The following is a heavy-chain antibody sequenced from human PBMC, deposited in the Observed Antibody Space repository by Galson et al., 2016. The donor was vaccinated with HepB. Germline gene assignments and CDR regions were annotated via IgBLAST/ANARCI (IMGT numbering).Heavy chain of an antibody. CDR1: GFTLSSFG. V-gene: IGHV3-33*01. Sequence: SLRLSCAASGFTLSSFGMHWVRQAPGKGLEWVAVIWSDGSNKYNADSVKGRFTISRDNSKNTLYLQMNSLSVDDTAVYYCARGGRNDVFDYWGQGTLVTVSS. J-gene: IGHJ4*02. CDR3: ARGGRNDVFDY. CDR2: IWSDGSNK. D-gene: IGHD1-1*01.